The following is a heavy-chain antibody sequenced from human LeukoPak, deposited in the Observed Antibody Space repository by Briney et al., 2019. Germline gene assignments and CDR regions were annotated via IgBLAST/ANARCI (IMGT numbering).Heavy chain of an antibody. Sequence: GASVKVSCKVSGYTLTELSMHWVRQAPGKGLEWMGGFDPEDGETIYAQKFQGRVTMTEDTSTDTAYMELSSLRSEDTAVYYCATLLGVPAARDYWGQGTLVTVSS. CDR2: FDPEDGET. V-gene: IGHV1-24*01. D-gene: IGHD2-2*01. J-gene: IGHJ4*02. CDR3: ATLLGVPAARDY. CDR1: GYTLTELS.